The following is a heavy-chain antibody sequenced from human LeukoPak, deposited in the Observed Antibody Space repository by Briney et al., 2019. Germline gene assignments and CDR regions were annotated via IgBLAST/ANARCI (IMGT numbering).Heavy chain of an antibody. V-gene: IGHV3-48*03. CDR2: ISSSGSTI. CDR1: GFTLSSYE. J-gene: IGHJ4*02. D-gene: IGHD5-12*01. CDR3: ARDTGGYPDY. Sequence: GGSLRLSCAASGFTLSSYETNWVRQAPGKGLEWVSYISSSGSTIYYADSVKGRFTISRDNAKNSLYLQMNSLRAEDTAVYYCARDTGGYPDYWGQGTLVTVSS.